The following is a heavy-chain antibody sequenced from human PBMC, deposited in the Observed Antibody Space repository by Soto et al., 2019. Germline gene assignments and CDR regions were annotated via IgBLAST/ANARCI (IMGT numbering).Heavy chain of an antibody. CDR2: ISAYNGNT. CDR3: ARDRVGDCGVRCKGWFDP. Sequence: GASVKVSCKASGYTFTSYGISWVRQAPGQGLEWMGWISAYNGNTNYAQKLQGRVTMTTDTSTSTAYMELRSLRSDDTAVYYCARDRVGDCGVRCKGWFDPWGQVTLVTVSS. V-gene: IGHV1-18*04. CDR1: GYTFTSYG. D-gene: IGHD2-21*01. J-gene: IGHJ5*02.